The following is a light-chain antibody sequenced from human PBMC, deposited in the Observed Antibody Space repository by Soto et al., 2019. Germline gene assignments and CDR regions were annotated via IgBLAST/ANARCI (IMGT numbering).Light chain of an antibody. J-gene: IGKJ2*01. CDR2: DAS. Sequence: EVVLTQSPGTLSLSPGERATLSCRASQTVSSSFLAWLQQKPGQAPRLLIYDASTRAAGIPDRFSGSGSGRDFTLTITRLEPEDFAVYYCQLYGSSPRTYGQGTKLEIK. CDR3: QLYGSSPRT. CDR1: QTVSSSF. V-gene: IGKV3-20*01.